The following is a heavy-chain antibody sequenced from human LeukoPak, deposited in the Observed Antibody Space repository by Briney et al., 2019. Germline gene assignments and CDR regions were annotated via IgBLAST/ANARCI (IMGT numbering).Heavy chain of an antibody. CDR2: ISGSGGST. D-gene: IGHD5-18*01. Sequence: GGSLRLSCAASGFTFSSYAMSWVRQAPGKGLEWVSAISGSGGSTYHADSVKGQFTISRDNSKNTLYLQMNSLRAEDTAVYYCAKEGVRGYSYGNDYWGQGTLVTVSS. CDR3: AKEGVRGYSYGNDY. CDR1: GFTFSSYA. V-gene: IGHV3-23*01. J-gene: IGHJ4*02.